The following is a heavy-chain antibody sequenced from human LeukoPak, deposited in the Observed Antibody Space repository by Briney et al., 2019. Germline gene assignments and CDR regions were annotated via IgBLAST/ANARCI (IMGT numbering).Heavy chain of an antibody. CDR2: IYPSGIT. D-gene: IGHD3-10*01. CDR1: GGSLSTYD. CDR3: ARQGGVRGYYGSGSYYYDY. V-gene: IGHV4-4*07. Sequence: PSETLSLTCTVSGGSLSTYDWIWIRQPAGKGLEWIGRIYPSGITNYNPSLKSRVTMSVDTSKNQFSLRLTSVTAADTAVYYCARQGGVRGYYGSGSYYYDYWGQGTLVTVSS. J-gene: IGHJ4*02.